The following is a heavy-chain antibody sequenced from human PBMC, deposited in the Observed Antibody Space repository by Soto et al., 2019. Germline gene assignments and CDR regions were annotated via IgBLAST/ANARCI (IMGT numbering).Heavy chain of an antibody. CDR2: INHSGST. D-gene: IGHD4-17*01. Sequence: SETLSLTCAVYGGSFSGYYWSWIRQPPGKGLEWIGEINHSGSTNYNPSLKSRVTISVDTSKNQFSLKLSSVTAADTAVYYCARGIRTVTTLVSYYYGMDVWGQGTTVTVSS. CDR1: GGSFSGYY. V-gene: IGHV4-34*01. J-gene: IGHJ6*02. CDR3: ARGIRTVTTLVSYYYGMDV.